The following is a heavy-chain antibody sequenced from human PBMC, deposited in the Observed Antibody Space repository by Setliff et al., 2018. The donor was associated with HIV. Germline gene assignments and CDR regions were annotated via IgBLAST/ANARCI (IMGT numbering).Heavy chain of an antibody. CDR3: ARGAIAVAGISYYYYGMDG. CDR1: GGSFSGYY. V-gene: IGHV4-34*01. D-gene: IGHD6-19*01. J-gene: IGHJ6*02. CDR2: INHSGST. Sequence: TSETLSLTCAVYGGSFSGYYWSWIRQPPGKGLEWIGEINHSGSTNYNPSLKSRVTISVDTSKNQFSLKLSSVTAADTAVYYCARGAIAVAGISYYYYGMDGWGQGTTVTVSS.